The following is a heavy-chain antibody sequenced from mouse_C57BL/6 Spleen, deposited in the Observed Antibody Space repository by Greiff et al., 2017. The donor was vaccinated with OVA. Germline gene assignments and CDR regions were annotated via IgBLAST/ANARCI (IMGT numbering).Heavy chain of an antibody. D-gene: IGHD1-1*01. CDR1: GYTFTSYW. CDR3: ARTGYYYGRSYEDAMDY. J-gene: IGHJ4*01. CDR2: IYPGSGST. Sequence: QVQLQQPGAELVKPGASVKMSCKASGYTFTSYWITWVKQRHGQGLEWIGDIYPGSGSTNYNEKFKSKATLTVDTSSSTAYMQLSSLTSEDSAVYYCARTGYYYGRSYEDAMDYWGQGTSVTVSS. V-gene: IGHV1-55*01.